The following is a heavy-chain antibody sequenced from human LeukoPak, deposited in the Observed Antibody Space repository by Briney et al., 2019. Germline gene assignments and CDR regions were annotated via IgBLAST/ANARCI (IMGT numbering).Heavy chain of an antibody. Sequence: GGSLRLSCAASGFTFSSYAMSWVRQAPGKGLEWVSAISGSGGSTYYADSVKGRFTISRDNAKNSLFLQMNSLRAEDTAVYYCARGAAAIDYWGQGTLVTVSS. V-gene: IGHV3-23*01. CDR2: ISGSGGST. CDR1: GFTFSSYA. CDR3: ARGAAAIDY. J-gene: IGHJ4*02. D-gene: IGHD6-13*01.